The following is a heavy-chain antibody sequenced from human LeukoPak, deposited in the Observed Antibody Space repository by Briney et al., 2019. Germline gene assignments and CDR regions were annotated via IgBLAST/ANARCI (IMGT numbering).Heavy chain of an antibody. CDR2: IYSGGST. CDR1: GFTVSSNY. J-gene: IGHJ4*02. D-gene: IGHD3-22*01. Sequence: GGSLRLSCAASGFTVSSNYKSWVRQAPGKGLEWVSVIYSGGSTYYADSVKGRFTISRDNSKNTLYLQMNSLRAEDTAVYYCARVAGYYYDSSGYFSPYYFDYWGQGTLVTVSS. CDR3: ARVAGYYYDSSGYFSPYYFDY. V-gene: IGHV3-53*01.